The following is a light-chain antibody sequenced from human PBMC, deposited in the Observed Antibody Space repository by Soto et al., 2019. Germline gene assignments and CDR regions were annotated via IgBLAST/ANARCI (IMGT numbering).Light chain of an antibody. CDR2: GAS. CDR3: HQYSSSRRT. CDR1: QSVSSNF. V-gene: IGKV3-20*01. Sequence: EIVLTQSPGTLSLSPGERVTLSFRASQSVSSNFLAWYQQKPGQAPRLLIYGASNRAAGIPDRFSGSGSGTDFTLTISRLEPEDFAVYYCHQYSSSRRTFGQGTKVDI. J-gene: IGKJ1*01.